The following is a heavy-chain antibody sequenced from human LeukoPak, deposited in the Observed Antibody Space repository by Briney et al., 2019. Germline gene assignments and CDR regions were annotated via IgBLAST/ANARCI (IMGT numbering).Heavy chain of an antibody. J-gene: IGHJ4*02. CDR1: GYSISSGYY. Sequence: SETLSLTCTVSGYSISSGYYWGWIRQSPGKGLEWIGSIFHSGRTYYNPSLKSQVTISVDTSKNQFSLALTSATDTDTAVYYCARPQVGATSGFDYWGQGTLVTVSS. D-gene: IGHD1-26*01. CDR2: IFHSGRT. V-gene: IGHV4-38-2*02. CDR3: ARPQVGATSGFDY.